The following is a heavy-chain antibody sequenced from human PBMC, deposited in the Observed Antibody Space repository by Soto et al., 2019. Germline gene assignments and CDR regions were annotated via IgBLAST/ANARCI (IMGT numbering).Heavy chain of an antibody. CDR3: ARGGVASRTFDN. V-gene: IGHV5-51*01. CDR1: AYSFTSYW. CDR2: IYPDDSDT. J-gene: IGHJ4*02. Sequence: PGESLKISCRASAYSFTSYWIGWVRQMPGKGLEWMGSIYPDDSDTRYSPSFQGQVTISADKSINTAYLQWSSLKDSDTAMYYCARGGVASRTFDNWGQGALVTVSS. D-gene: IGHD3-3*01.